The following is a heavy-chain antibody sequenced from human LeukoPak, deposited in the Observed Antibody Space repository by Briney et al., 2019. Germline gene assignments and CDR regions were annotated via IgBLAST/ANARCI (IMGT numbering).Heavy chain of an antibody. Sequence: GGSLRLSCAASGFTFSSYAMSWVRQAPGKGLECVSYISTSGSSIYYADSVKGRFTISRDNAKNSLYLQMNSLRVEDTAVYYCARDRTSDGPDYWGQGTLVTVSS. CDR2: ISTSGSSI. V-gene: IGHV3-48*03. CDR1: GFTFSSYA. J-gene: IGHJ4*02. D-gene: IGHD5-24*01. CDR3: ARDRTSDGPDY.